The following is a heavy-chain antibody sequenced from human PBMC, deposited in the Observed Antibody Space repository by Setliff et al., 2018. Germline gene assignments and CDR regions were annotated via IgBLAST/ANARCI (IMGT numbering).Heavy chain of an antibody. Sequence: TLSLTCSVSGDSISSGIYHWSWIRQPAGKGLEWIGRIYVNGGSTTYSPSLKSRVTISVDTSKNQFSLNLSSATAADTAVYYCARAGYELGQYNWFDPWGQGTLVTVSS. CDR3: ARAGYELGQYNWFDP. D-gene: IGHD2-2*01. CDR1: GDSISSGIYH. J-gene: IGHJ5*02. V-gene: IGHV4-61*02. CDR2: IYVNGGST.